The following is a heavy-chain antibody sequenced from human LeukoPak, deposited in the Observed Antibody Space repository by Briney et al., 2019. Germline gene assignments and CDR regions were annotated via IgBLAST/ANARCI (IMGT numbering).Heavy chain of an antibody. CDR2: IYNRGKA. V-gene: IGHV4-39*07. CDR1: GGSISSSSYY. CDR3: AKDESHNWFFFDV. D-gene: IGHD3-10*01. Sequence: SETLSLTCTASGGSISSSSYYGGCLRHSPEEGLEWGGSIYNRGKAYYNPSLKSRVTITADTSKQFSLKLSTVKAADTAVYYWAKDESHNWFFFDVWGQGTLVTVSS. J-gene: IGHJ4*02.